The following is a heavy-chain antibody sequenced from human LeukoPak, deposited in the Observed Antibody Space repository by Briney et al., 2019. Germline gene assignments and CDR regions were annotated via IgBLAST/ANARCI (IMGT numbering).Heavy chain of an antibody. Sequence: SETLSLTRTVSGGSISSYYWSWIRQPPGKGLEWMGYIYYTGSTNYNPSLKSRATISVDTSKNQFSLKLSSVSAADTAVYYCARAVRDRKYGYAFDIWGQGTMVTVSS. CDR3: ARAVRDRKYGYAFDI. CDR2: IYYTGST. CDR1: GGSISSYY. J-gene: IGHJ3*02. V-gene: IGHV4-59*01. D-gene: IGHD4-17*01.